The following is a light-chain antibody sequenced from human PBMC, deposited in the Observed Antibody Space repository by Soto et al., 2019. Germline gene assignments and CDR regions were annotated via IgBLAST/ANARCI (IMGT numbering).Light chain of an antibody. J-gene: IGKJ2*01. CDR3: QQRSNWPPYP. CDR2: DAS. Sequence: EIVLTQSPATLSLSPGERATHSCRASQSVSSYLAWYQQKPGQAPRLLIYDASNRATGIPARFSGSGSGTDFTLTISSLEPEDFAVYYCQQRSNWPPYPFGQGTKLEIK. CDR1: QSVSSY. V-gene: IGKV3-11*01.